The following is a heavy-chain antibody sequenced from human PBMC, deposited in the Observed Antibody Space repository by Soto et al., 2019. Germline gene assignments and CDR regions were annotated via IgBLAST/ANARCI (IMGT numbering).Heavy chain of an antibody. D-gene: IGHD3-10*01. Sequence: EVQLVESGGGVIQPGGSLRLSCAASGFTVSSYYMSWVRQAPGKGLEWVSVIYSGGSTYYADSVKGRFTITRDNSKNTLYLQMNTLKTEDTSVYYCARHITMDPLLVYWGQGTLVTVSS. CDR1: GFTVSSYY. CDR3: ARHITMDPLLVY. J-gene: IGHJ4*02. V-gene: IGHV3-53*01. CDR2: IYSGGST.